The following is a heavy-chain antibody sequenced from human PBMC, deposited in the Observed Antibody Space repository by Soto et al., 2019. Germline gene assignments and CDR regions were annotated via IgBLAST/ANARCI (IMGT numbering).Heavy chain of an antibody. CDR2: IDWDDDK. CDR1: GFSLSTSGMY. D-gene: IGHD3-22*01. J-gene: IGHJ4*01. Sequence: SGPTLMNPTQTLTLTCTFSGFSLSTSGMYVSWIRQPPGKALECLALIDWDDDKYYSTSLKTRLTISKHTSKNQVALTTTNMDTVETAAYYCARISPMYYYDSSCSYCFDDWGQGTPVTVSS. CDR3: ARISPMYYYDSSCSYCFDD. V-gene: IGHV2-70*01.